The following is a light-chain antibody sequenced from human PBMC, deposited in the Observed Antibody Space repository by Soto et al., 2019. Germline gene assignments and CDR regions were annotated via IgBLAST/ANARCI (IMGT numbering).Light chain of an antibody. J-gene: IGKJ2*01. Sequence: DVLMTQSPSSLPVTLGQPASISCRASQSLVYCVGKTHLNWFQQTPGQSPRPLLFKVSNLDTGVPDRFSGSGSGPDFTLTISRLEADDVGTYYCMQGNHSPYTFGQGTKLEI. CDR2: KVS. V-gene: IGKV2-30*01. CDR1: QSLVYCVGKTH. CDR3: MQGNHSPYT.